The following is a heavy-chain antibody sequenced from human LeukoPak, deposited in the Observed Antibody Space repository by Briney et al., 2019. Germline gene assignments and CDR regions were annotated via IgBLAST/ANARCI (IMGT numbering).Heavy chain of an antibody. Sequence: PGGSLRLSCAASGFTFSSYGMHWVRQAPGKGLEWVAFIRYDGSNKYYADSVKGRFTISRDNSKNTLYLQMNSLRAEDTAVYYCAKDRSGYSSGWYAHFDYWGQGTLVTVSS. J-gene: IGHJ4*02. CDR1: GFTFSSYG. CDR2: IRYDGSNK. D-gene: IGHD6-19*01. V-gene: IGHV3-30*02. CDR3: AKDRSGYSSGWYAHFDY.